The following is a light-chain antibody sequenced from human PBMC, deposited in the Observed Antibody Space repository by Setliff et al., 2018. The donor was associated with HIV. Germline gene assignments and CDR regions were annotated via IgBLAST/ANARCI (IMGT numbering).Light chain of an antibody. J-gene: IGLJ2*01. CDR3: VSYTSGQTLV. V-gene: IGLV2-14*03. CDR2: NVS. CDR1: SSDVGGYNY. Sequence: QSALTQPASVSGSPGQSITISCTGTSSDVGGYNYVSWYQHHPGKAPKLMIYNVSNRPSGVSDRFSGSKSGNTASLTISGLQAEDEADYYCVSYTSGQTLVVGGGTK.